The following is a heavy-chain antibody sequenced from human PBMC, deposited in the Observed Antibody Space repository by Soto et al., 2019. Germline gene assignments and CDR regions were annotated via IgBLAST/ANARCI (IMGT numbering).Heavy chain of an antibody. D-gene: IGHD5-18*01. Sequence: SETLSLTCAVPGGSISSSNWWSWVRQPPGKGLEWIGEIYHSGSTNYNPSLKSRVTISVDKSKNQYSLKLISVTAADTAVYYCARRIQRWRGDYYGMDVWGQGTTVTVSS. J-gene: IGHJ6*02. CDR3: ARRIQRWRGDYYGMDV. V-gene: IGHV4-4*02. CDR1: GGSISSSNW. CDR2: IYHSGST.